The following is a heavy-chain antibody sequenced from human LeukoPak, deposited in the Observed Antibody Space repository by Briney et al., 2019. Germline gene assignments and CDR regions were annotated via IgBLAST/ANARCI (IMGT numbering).Heavy chain of an antibody. J-gene: IGHJ1*01. Sequence: ASVKVSCKASGYTFTSYGISWVRQAPGQGLEWMGWISAYNGNTNYAQKLQGRVTMTTDTSTSTAYMELRSLRSDDTAVYYCARTYYYDSSAYQSYEYFQHWGQGTLVTVSS. CDR2: ISAYNGNT. V-gene: IGHV1-18*01. CDR1: GYTFTSYG. D-gene: IGHD3-22*01. CDR3: ARTYYYDSSAYQSYEYFQH.